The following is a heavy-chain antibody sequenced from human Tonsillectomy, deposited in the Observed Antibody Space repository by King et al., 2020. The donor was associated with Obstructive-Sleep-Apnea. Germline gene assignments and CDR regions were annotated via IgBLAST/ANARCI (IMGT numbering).Heavy chain of an antibody. D-gene: IGHD2-2*01. J-gene: IGHJ5*02. CDR2: ISGSGGST. CDR3: AKDACSSTSCYVNWFDP. V-gene: IGHV3-23*04. Sequence: VQLVESGGGLVQPGGSLRLSCAASGFTFSSYAMSWVRQAPGKGLEWVSAISGSGGSTYYADSVKGRFTISRDNSKNTLYLQMNSLRAEDTAVYYCAKDACSSTSCYVNWFDPWGQGTLVTVSS. CDR1: GFTFSSYA.